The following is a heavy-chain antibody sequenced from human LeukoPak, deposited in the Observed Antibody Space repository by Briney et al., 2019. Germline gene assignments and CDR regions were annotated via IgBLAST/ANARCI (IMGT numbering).Heavy chain of an antibody. CDR2: ISAYNGNT. CDR1: GYTFTSYG. CDR3: AGSREYYYYMDV. J-gene: IGHJ6*03. Sequence: GASVKVSCKASGYTFTSYGISWVRQAPGQGLEWMGWISAYNGNTNYAQKLQGRVTMTTDTSTSTAYMELSSLRSEDTAVYYCAGSREYYYYMDVWGKGTTVTVSS. V-gene: IGHV1-18*01. D-gene: IGHD1-26*01.